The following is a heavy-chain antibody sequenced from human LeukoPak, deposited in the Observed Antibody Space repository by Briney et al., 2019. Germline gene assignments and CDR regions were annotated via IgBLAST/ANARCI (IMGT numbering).Heavy chain of an antibody. CDR3: ARDTEPYYYDSSGYSLPYYFDY. D-gene: IGHD3-22*01. CDR2: IYTSGST. Sequence: SETLSLTCTVSGGSISSYYWSWIRQPAGKGLEWIGRIYTSGSTNYNPPLKSRVTMSVDTSKNQFSLKLSSVTAADTAVYYCARDTEPYYYDSSGYSLPYYFDYWGQGTLVTVSS. J-gene: IGHJ4*02. V-gene: IGHV4-4*07. CDR1: GGSISSYY.